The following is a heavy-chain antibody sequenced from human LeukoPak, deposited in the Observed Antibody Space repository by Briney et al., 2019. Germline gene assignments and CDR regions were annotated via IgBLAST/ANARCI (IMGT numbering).Heavy chain of an antibody. Sequence: SETLSLTCGVSGGSFSAYYWTWIRQTPGKGLEWIGEVSHSGPTEYNPSLRSRVTILLDTSKNQFSLSVKSVTAADTAVYYCARGGTVAGYRSPLKNHFDSWGQGSLVTVSS. D-gene: IGHD6-19*01. CDR1: GGSFSAYY. CDR2: VSHSGPT. J-gene: IGHJ4*02. V-gene: IGHV4-34*01. CDR3: ARGGTVAGYRSPLKNHFDS.